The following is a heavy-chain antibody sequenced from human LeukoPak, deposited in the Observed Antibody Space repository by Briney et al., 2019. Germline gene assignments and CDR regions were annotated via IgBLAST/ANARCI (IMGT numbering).Heavy chain of an antibody. J-gene: IGHJ4*02. CDR2: IYYSGST. D-gene: IGHD3-22*01. CDR3: ARDTSGYRRGSFDY. V-gene: IGHV4-59*01. Sequence: SETLSLTCTVSGGPTTSYYWSWIRQPPGKGLEWIGYIYYSGSTNYNPSLKSRVTVSVDTSKNQFSLKLSSLTAADTAVYYCARDTSGYRRGSFDYWGQGTLVTVSS. CDR1: GGPTTSYY.